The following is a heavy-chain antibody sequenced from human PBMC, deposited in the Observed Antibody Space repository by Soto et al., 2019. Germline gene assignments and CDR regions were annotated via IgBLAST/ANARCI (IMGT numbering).Heavy chain of an antibody. D-gene: IGHD5-12*01. CDR3: ARGYNIDY. J-gene: IGHJ4*02. V-gene: IGHV3-7*03. CDR1: GFTFNSSW. CDR2: IKQTGSET. Sequence: GSSLRLSCAASGFTFNSSWMTWVRQAPGKGLEWVANIKQTGSETYYVDSVKGRFTISRDDAKNSVYLQMNTLRAEDTAVYYCARGYNIDYWGQGTLVTVSS.